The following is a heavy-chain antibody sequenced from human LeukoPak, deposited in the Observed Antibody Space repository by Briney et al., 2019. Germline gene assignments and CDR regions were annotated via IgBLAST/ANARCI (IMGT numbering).Heavy chain of an antibody. CDR1: GFTFSDSG. D-gene: IGHD2-2*01. CDR3: AKDVAGMRSWFDP. J-gene: IGHJ5*02. CDR2: IRSKANSYAT. Sequence: GGSLKLSRAASGFTFSDSGMHWVRQASGKGLEWVGRIRSKANSYATAYAASVKGRFTISRDDSKNTAYLQMNSLRAEDTAVYYCAKDVAGMRSWFDPWGQGTLVTVSS. V-gene: IGHV3-73*01.